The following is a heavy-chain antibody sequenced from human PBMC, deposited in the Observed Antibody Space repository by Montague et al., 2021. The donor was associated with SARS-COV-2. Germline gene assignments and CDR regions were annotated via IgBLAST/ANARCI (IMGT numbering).Heavy chain of an antibody. CDR2: IIRNGVIT. CDR1: GFTFDDYG. V-gene: IGHV3-20*04. J-gene: IGHJ4*02. D-gene: IGHD3-10*01. CDR3: TRGFRGGPFDC. Sequence: SLRLSCAASGFTFDDYGMSWVRQAPGKGLEWVSGIIRNGVITDYSDSVKGRFTISRDSAKNSLYLQMNSLRVEDTALYYCTRGFRGGPFDCWGQGTLVTVSS.